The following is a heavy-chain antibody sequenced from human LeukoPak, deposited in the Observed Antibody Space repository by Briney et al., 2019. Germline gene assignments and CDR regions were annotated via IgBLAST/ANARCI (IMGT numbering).Heavy chain of an antibody. V-gene: IGHV4-30-2*01. J-gene: IGHJ4*02. CDR1: GGSMSSGGYY. CDR3: ARDHIFDYGGNSGDY. D-gene: IGHD4-23*01. Sequence: PSETLSLTCTVSGGSMSSGGYYWSWIRQPPGKGLEWIGYIYHSGSTYYNPSLKSRVTISVDRSKNQFSLKLSSVTAADTAVYYCARDHIFDYGGNSGDYWGQGTLVTVSS. CDR2: IYHSGST.